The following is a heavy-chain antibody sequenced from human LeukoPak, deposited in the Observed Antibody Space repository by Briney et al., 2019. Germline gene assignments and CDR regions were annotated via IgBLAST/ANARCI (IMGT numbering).Heavy chain of an antibody. V-gene: IGHV3-74*01. CDR2: IDTDGSST. CDR1: GFTFSSYW. J-gene: IGHJ4*02. CDR3: ARGEGGIAAAGTDF. D-gene: IGHD6-13*01. Sequence: PGGSLRLSCAASGFTFSSYWMHWVRQTPEKGLVWVSRIDTDGSSTIYADSVKGRFTISRDNSKNTLYLQMNSLRAEDTAVYYCARGEGGIAAAGTDFWGQGTLVTVSS.